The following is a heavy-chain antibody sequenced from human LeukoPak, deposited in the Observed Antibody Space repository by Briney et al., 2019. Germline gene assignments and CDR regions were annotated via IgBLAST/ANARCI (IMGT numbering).Heavy chain of an antibody. CDR1: GGSIRSSYYY. CDR3: ARHYGP. Sequence: PSETLSLTCTVSGGSIRSSYYYWGWIRQPPGKGLEWIGSIYDSGSTYYNPSLKSRVIISVDTSKNQFSLKLNSVTAADMAVYYCARHYGPWGQGTLVTVSS. CDR2: IYDSGST. J-gene: IGHJ5*02. V-gene: IGHV4-39*01. D-gene: IGHD3-10*01.